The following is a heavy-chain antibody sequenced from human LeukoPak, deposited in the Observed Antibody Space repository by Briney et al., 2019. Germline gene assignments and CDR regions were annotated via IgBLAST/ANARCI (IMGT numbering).Heavy chain of an antibody. CDR2: ISSSGSTI. Sequence: PGGSLRLSCAASGFTFSSYEMNWVRQAPGKGLEWVSYISSSGSTIYYADSVKGRFTISRDNSKNTLDLQMNSLRADDTAVYYCAKGPFSYYDSSGYNYYDFWGQGTLVTVSS. V-gene: IGHV3-48*03. D-gene: IGHD3-22*01. J-gene: IGHJ4*02. CDR1: GFTFSSYE. CDR3: AKGPFSYYDSSGYNYYDF.